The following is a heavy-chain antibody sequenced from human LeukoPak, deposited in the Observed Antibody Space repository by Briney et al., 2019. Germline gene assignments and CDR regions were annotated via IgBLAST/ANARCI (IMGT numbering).Heavy chain of an antibody. CDR1: GGSISSGGYY. J-gene: IGHJ6*02. V-gene: IGHV4-61*08. CDR2: INHSGST. Sequence: KTSETLSLTCTVSGGSISSGGYYWSWIRQHPGKGLEWIGEINHSGSTNYNPPLKSRVTISLDTSKTQLSLKVSSMTAADTAVYYCAGGRLEVLYGAYYYYPMDVWGQGTTVTVSS. D-gene: IGHD3-10*02. CDR3: AGGRLEVLYGAYYYYPMDV.